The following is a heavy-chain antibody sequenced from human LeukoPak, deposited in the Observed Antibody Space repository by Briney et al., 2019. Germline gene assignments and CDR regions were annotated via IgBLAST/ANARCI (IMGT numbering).Heavy chain of an antibody. V-gene: IGHV3-20*04. CDR1: GFTFDDYG. D-gene: IGHD4-17*01. Sequence: PGGSLRLSCAASGFTFDDYGMSWVRQAPGKGLEWVSGINWNGGSTGYADSVKGRFTISRDNAKNPLYLQMNSLRAEDTALYYCARAVEGGDYANWFDPWGQGTLVTVSS. CDR3: ARAVEGGDYANWFDP. J-gene: IGHJ5*02. CDR2: INWNGGST.